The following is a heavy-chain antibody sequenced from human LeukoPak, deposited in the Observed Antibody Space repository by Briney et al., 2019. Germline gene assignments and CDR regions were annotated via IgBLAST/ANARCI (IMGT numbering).Heavy chain of an antibody. Sequence: GGSLRLSCAASGFTFSSYEMNWVRQAPGKGLEWVSYISSNGSTIYYADSVKGRFTISRDNAKNSLYLQMNSLRAEDTAVYYCARDSGAMTTVVIPFDYWGQGTLVTVSS. J-gene: IGHJ4*02. CDR3: ARDSGAMTTVVIPFDY. CDR1: GFTFSSYE. V-gene: IGHV3-48*03. D-gene: IGHD4-23*01. CDR2: ISSNGSTI.